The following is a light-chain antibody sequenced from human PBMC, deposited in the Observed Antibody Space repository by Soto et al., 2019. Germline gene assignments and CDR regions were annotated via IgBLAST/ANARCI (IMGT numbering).Light chain of an antibody. CDR2: DVS. CDR3: SSYTSSTTYV. V-gene: IGLV2-14*01. CDR1: SSDVGGYKY. J-gene: IGLJ1*01. Sequence: QSALTQPAYVSVSTGQSITISCTGTSSDVGGYKYVSWYQHHPGKGPKLMLYDVSNRPSGVSNRFSGSKSGNTASLTISGLQAEDEADYYCSSYTSSTTYVFGTGTQLTVL.